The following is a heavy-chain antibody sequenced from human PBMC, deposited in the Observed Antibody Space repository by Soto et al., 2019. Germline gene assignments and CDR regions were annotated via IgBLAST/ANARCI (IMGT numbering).Heavy chain of an antibody. CDR3: KRDVVASSPPGAYY. CDR2: IKAGGGDT. CDR1: GFTFSIFP. Sequence: EVQLLGSGGGLVRPGGSLRLSCAASGFTFSIFPMSWVRQAPGKGPEWVAAIKAGGGDTYYADSVKGRFTISRDNSENILYLQMNSLTVEDTAMYYCKRDVVASSPPGAYYWGQGTLVIVSS. V-gene: IGHV3-23*01. J-gene: IGHJ4*02. D-gene: IGHD5-12*01.